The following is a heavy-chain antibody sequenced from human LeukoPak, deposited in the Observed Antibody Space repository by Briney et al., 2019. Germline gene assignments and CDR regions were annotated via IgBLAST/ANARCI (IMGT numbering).Heavy chain of an antibody. V-gene: IGHV5-51*01. Sequence: PGESLKISCKGSGYSFTSYWIGGVRQMPGKGLEWMGIIYPGDSDTRYSPSFQGQVTISADKSISTAYLQWSSLKASDTAMYYCARFGYPSYYYYYMDVWGKGTTVTVSS. J-gene: IGHJ6*03. CDR1: GYSFTSYW. CDR3: ARFGYPSYYYYYMDV. D-gene: IGHD5-12*01. CDR2: IYPGDSDT.